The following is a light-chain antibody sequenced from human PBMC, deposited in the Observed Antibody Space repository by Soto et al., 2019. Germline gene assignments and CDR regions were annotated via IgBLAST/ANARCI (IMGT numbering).Light chain of an antibody. CDR3: QQRSNGIT. CDR2: DAS. Sequence: EIVLTQSPATLSLSPGERATNSCRASQSISSYLAWYQQKPGQAPRLLIYDASNRATVIPARFSGSWSGTDFTLSISSLEPEDFAVYYCQQRSNGITFGQGTRLEIK. CDR1: QSISSY. V-gene: IGKV3-11*01. J-gene: IGKJ5*01.